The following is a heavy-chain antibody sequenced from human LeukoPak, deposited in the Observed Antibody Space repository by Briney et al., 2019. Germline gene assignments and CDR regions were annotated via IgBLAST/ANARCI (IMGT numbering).Heavy chain of an antibody. V-gene: IGHV3-7*01. CDR3: AIMTTYYDSSGYYPFQH. CDR2: IDQDGSEK. D-gene: IGHD3-22*01. J-gene: IGHJ1*01. CDR1: GFTFSNYW. Sequence: GGSLRLSCAASGFTFSNYWMTWVRQAPGKGLEWVANIDQDGSEKNYVDSVKGRFTISRDNAKNSVYLQMNSLRDDDTAVYYCAIMTTYYDSSGYYPFQHWGQGTLVAVSS.